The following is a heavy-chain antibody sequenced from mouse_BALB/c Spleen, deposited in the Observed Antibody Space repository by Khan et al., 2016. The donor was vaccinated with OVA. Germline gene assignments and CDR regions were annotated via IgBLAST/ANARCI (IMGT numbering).Heavy chain of an antibody. CDR1: GYSITSDYA. V-gene: IGHV3-2*02. Sequence: EVKLEESGPGLVKPSQSLSITCTVTGYSITSDYAWNWIRQFPGNKLEWMGYISSSGSTNYNPALKSRISITRDTSKNQFFLQLNSVTTEDTATYYCARDGSRYNYAMDYWGQGTSVTVSS. CDR2: ISSSGST. D-gene: IGHD2-3*01. CDR3: ARDGSRYNYAMDY. J-gene: IGHJ4*01.